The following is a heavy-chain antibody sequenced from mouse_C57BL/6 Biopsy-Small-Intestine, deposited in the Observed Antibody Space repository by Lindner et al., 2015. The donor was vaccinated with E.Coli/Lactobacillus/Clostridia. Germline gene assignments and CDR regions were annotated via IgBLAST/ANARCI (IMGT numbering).Heavy chain of an antibody. CDR2: IYPRDGST. CDR3: ARDYFYGSSSFAY. CDR1: GYTFTSYG. D-gene: IGHD1-1*01. V-gene: IGHV1-85*01. J-gene: IGHJ3*01. Sequence: VQLQESGPELVKSGASVKLSCKASGYTFTSYGINWVKQRPGQGLEWIGWIYPRDGSTEFNERFKGKATLTVDTSSSTAYMELHSLTSEDSAVYFCARDYFYGSSSFAYWGQGTLVTVSA.